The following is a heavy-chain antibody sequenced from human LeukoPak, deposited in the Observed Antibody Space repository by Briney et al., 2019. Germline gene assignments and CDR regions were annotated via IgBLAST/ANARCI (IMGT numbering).Heavy chain of an antibody. D-gene: IGHD3-16*01. J-gene: IGHJ4*02. V-gene: IGHV3-9*01. Sequence: GRSLRLSCTVSGFTFDDYAMHWVRHTPGKGLEWVAGITWNRDNIGYGDSVKGRFTISRDNVKNVLYLQMNSLRPEDTALYYCAESYVWGSRSYYFDYWGQGTLVTVSS. CDR3: AESYVWGSRSYYFDY. CDR1: GFTFDDYA. CDR2: ITWNRDNI.